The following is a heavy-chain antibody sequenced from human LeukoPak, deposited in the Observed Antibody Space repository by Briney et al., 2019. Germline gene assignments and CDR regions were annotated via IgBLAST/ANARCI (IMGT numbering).Heavy chain of an antibody. Sequence: PGGSLRLSCAASGFIFSSYEMNWVRQAPGKGLEWVSVIYSGGSTYYADSVKGRFTISRDNSKNTLYLQMNSLRAEDTAVYYCAREAVTRNYFDYWGQGTLVTVSS. V-gene: IGHV3-53*01. D-gene: IGHD4-17*01. CDR1: GFIFSSYE. CDR2: IYSGGST. CDR3: AREAVTRNYFDY. J-gene: IGHJ4*02.